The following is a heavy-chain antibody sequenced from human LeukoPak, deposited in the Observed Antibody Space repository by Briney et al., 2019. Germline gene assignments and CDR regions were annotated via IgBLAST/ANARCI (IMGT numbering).Heavy chain of an antibody. D-gene: IGHD5-18*01. J-gene: IGHJ4*02. Sequence: GGSLRLSCAASGFTFSSYAMSWVRQAPGKGLEWVAVISYDGSNKYYADSVKGRFTISRDNSKNTLYLQMNSLRAEDTAVYYCAKDGSDTAMVMDYWGQGTLVTVSS. CDR1: GFTFSSYA. CDR3: AKDGSDTAMVMDY. V-gene: IGHV3-30*18. CDR2: ISYDGSNK.